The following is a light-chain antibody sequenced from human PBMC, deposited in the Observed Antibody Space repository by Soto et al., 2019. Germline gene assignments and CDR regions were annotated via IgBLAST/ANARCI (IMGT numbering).Light chain of an antibody. CDR3: QQHSAWPLT. Sequence: EIVMTQSPATLSVSPGERATLFCRASQSVRSNFLDWYQQKPGQAHRLLIYGASTRATGIPARFSGSWSGTEFTLTINSLQSEDFAVYYCQQHSAWPLTFGGGTKWEIK. J-gene: IGKJ4*01. V-gene: IGKV3-15*01. CDR2: GAS. CDR1: QSVRSN.